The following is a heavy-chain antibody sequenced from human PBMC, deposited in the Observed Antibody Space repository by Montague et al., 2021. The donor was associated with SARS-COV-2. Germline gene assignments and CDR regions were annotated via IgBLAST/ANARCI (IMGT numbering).Heavy chain of an antibody. CDR3: ARDRQLVGDDAFDI. CDR1: GFTFSSYA. Sequence: SLRLSCAASGFTFSSYAMSWVRQAPGKGLLWVSRIAISDGNTYYADSVKGRFTISRDKSKNTLYLQMNSLRAEDTAVYYCARDRQLVGDDAFDIWGQGTMVTVSS. CDR2: IAISDGNT. J-gene: IGHJ3*02. V-gene: IGHV3-23*01. D-gene: IGHD6-13*01.